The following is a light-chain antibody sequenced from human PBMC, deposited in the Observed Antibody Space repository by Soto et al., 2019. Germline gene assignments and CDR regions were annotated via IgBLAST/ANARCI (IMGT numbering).Light chain of an antibody. Sequence: QSALIQPASVSGSPGQSITISCTGTSSDIGRYKYVSWYQHHPDKAPKLLIYEVSNRPSGVSDRFSGSKSGNTASLSISGLQTEDEADYYCGSYTSATTWVFGGGTKLTVL. V-gene: IGLV2-14*01. J-gene: IGLJ3*02. CDR2: EVS. CDR3: GSYTSATTWV. CDR1: SSDIGRYKY.